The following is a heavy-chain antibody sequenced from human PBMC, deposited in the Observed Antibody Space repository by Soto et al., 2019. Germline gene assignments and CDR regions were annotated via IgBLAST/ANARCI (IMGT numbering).Heavy chain of an antibody. Sequence: GGSLRLSCAASGFTFSSYSMNWVRQAPGKGLEWVSYISSSSSTIYYADSVKGRFTISRDNAKNSLYLQMNSLRDEDTAVYYCARDFPRCSGGSCYSKATSYYYYGVDVWGQGTTVTVSS. J-gene: IGHJ6*02. D-gene: IGHD2-15*01. CDR2: ISSSSSTI. V-gene: IGHV3-48*02. CDR1: GFTFSSYS. CDR3: ARDFPRCSGGSCYSKATSYYYYGVDV.